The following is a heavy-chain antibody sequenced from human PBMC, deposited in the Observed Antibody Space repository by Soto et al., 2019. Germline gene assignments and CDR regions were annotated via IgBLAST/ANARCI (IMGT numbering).Heavy chain of an antibody. CDR2: ISGSGGST. Sequence: GGSLRLSCAASGFTFSSYAMSWVRQAPGKGLEWVSVISGSGGSTYYADSVMGRFTISRDNSKNTLYLQMNSLRAEDTAVYYCAKDYDSSSSRSDYYYYYMDVWGKGTTVTVSS. V-gene: IGHV3-23*01. CDR3: AKDYDSSSSRSDYYYYYMDV. CDR1: GFTFSSYA. J-gene: IGHJ6*03. D-gene: IGHD6-6*01.